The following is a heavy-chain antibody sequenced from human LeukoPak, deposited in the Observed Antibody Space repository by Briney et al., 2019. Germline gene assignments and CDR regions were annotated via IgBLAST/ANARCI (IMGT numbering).Heavy chain of an antibody. CDR3: AREPAYCGGDCLFDY. J-gene: IGHJ4*02. CDR2: INNDGSST. Sequence: GGSLRLSCAASGFTFSIYWMHWVRQAPGKGLVWASRINNDGSSTSYSDSVKGRFTISRDNAKSTLYLQMNSLTAEDTAVYYCAREPAYCGGDCLFDYWGQGTLVTVSS. D-gene: IGHD2-21*01. CDR1: GFTFSIYW. V-gene: IGHV3-74*01.